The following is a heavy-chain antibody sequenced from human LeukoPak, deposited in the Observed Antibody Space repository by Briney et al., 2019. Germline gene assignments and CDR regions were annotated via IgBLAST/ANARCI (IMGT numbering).Heavy chain of an antibody. V-gene: IGHV3-7*01. Sequence: GGSLRLSCAASGFTFSSYWMSWVRQAPGKGLEWVANIKQDGSEKYYVDSVKGRFTISRDNAKNSLYLQMNSLRAEDTAVYYCARDAGYSSESAEYFQHWGQGTLVTVSS. CDR1: GFTFSSYW. CDR3: ARDAGYSSESAEYFQH. CDR2: IKQDGSEK. D-gene: IGHD6-19*01. J-gene: IGHJ1*01.